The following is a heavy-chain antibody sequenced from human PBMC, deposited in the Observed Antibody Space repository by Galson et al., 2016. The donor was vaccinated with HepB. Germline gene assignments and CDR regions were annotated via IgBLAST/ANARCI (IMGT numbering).Heavy chain of an antibody. CDR3: ARDHNGGSYLY. CDR2: IIPTFDTA. D-gene: IGHD1-26*01. CDR1: GGTFSNYA. J-gene: IGHJ4*02. V-gene: IGHV1-69*13. Sequence: SVKVSCKASGGTFSNYAISWVRQAPGSGLEWMGGIIPTFDTANYAQKFQGRVTITADESTSTAYMELSSLTSEDTAGYYCARDHNGGSYLYWGQGTLVTVSS.